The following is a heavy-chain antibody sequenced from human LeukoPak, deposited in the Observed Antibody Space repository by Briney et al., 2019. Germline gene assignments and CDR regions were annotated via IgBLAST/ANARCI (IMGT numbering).Heavy chain of an antibody. CDR1: GFTFSSYS. CDR2: ITSSSSYI. D-gene: IGHD3-22*01. J-gene: IGHJ4*02. Sequence: GGSLRLSCAASGFTFSSYSMNWVRQAPGKGLEWVSSITSSSSYIYYAGSMKGRFTISRDNAKNSLYLQMNSLRAADTAVYYCARASSGYYYAPFDYWGQGTWSPSPQ. CDR3: ARASSGYYYAPFDY. V-gene: IGHV3-21*01.